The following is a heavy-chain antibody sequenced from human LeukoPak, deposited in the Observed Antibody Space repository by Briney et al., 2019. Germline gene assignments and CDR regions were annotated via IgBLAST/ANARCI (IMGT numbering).Heavy chain of an antibody. CDR2: IKQDGSEK. CDR1: YFTSSSYW. CDR3: AISNDRLYTADYDCMDV. Sequence: GGSLRLSCAASYFTSSSYWMSWVRQAPGKGLEWVANIKQDGSEKYYVDSVKGRFTISRDNAKNSLYLQMTSLRAEDTAVYYCAISNDRLYTADYDCMDVWGQGTTVTVSS. J-gene: IGHJ6*02. D-gene: IGHD1-1*01. V-gene: IGHV3-7*05.